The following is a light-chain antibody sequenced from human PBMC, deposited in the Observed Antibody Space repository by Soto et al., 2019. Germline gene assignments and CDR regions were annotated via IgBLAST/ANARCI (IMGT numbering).Light chain of an antibody. Sequence: QSVLTQPRSVSGSPGQSVTISCTGTSSDVGDYNYVSWYQQHPGKVPKVMIYGVSKRPSGVPDRFSGSKSGNTASLTISGLQAEDEADYYCCSHAGSYTYVFGTGTKVTVL. CDR3: CSHAGSYTYV. J-gene: IGLJ1*01. CDR2: GVS. CDR1: SSDVGDYNY. V-gene: IGLV2-11*01.